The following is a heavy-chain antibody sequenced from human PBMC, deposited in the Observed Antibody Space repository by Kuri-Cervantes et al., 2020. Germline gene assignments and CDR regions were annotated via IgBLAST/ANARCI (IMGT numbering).Heavy chain of an antibody. CDR3: AGYSSGWRYYYYGMDV. Sequence: SETLSLTCTVSGGSISSSSYYRGWIRQPPGKGLEWIGSIYHSGSTYYNPSLKSRVTISVDTSKNQFSLKLSSVTAADTAVYYCAGYSSGWRYYYYGMDVWGQGTTVTVSS. D-gene: IGHD6-19*01. V-gene: IGHV4-39*07. J-gene: IGHJ6*02. CDR2: IYHSGST. CDR1: GGSISSSSYY.